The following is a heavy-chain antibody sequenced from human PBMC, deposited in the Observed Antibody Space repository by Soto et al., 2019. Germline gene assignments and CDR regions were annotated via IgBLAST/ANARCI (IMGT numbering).Heavy chain of an antibody. V-gene: IGHV5-51*01. CDR2: IYPGDSDT. J-gene: IGHJ5*02. D-gene: IGHD6-13*01. Sequence: PGESLKISCKGSGYSFTSYWIGWVRQMPGKGLEWMGIIYPGDSDTRYSPSFQGQVTISADKSISTAYLQWSSLKASDTAMYYCARRLIAAAGLNWFDPWGQGTLVTVSS. CDR3: ARRLIAAAGLNWFDP. CDR1: GYSFTSYW.